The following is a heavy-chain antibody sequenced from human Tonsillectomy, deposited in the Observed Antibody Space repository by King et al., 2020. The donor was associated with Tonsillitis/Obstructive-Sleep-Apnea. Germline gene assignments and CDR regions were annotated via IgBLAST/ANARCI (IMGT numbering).Heavy chain of an antibody. D-gene: IGHD3-16*01. CDR3: AKDWRLAKDSTPILDY. V-gene: IGHV3-30*18. CDR2: ISYDGSNK. J-gene: IGHJ4*02. Sequence: QVQLVESGGGVVQPGRSLRLSCAASGFTFSSYGMHWVRQAPGKGLEWVAVISYDGSNKYYADSVKGRFTISRDNSKNTLYLQMNSLRAEDTAVYYCAKDWRLAKDSTPILDYWGQGTLVTVSS. CDR1: GFTFSSYG.